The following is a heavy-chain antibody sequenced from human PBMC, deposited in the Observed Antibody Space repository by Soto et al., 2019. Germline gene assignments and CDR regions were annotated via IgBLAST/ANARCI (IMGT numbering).Heavy chain of an antibody. J-gene: IGHJ4*02. CDR2: IYYNGNT. CDR3: ARANWYSEY. Sequence: QVQLQESGPGLVKPSETLSLTCTVSGGSISNHYWSWIRQPPGKGLEWIGYIYYNGNTNYNPSLKGRVTMSVDTSKSQISLRLSSVTAADTAVYYCARANWYSEYWGQGTLVTVSS. V-gene: IGHV4-59*11. CDR1: GGSISNHY. D-gene: IGHD7-27*01.